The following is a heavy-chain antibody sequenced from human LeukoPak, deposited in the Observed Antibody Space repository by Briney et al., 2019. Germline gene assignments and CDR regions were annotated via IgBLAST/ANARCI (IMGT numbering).Heavy chain of an antibody. V-gene: IGHV4-59*01. CDR2: IYYSGST. CDR3: ARETPYYDYVWGSYRYNSAYFDY. J-gene: IGHJ4*02. Sequence: SETLSLTCTVSGGSISSYYWSWIRQPPGKGLEWIGYIYYSGSTNYNPSLKGRVTISVDTSKNQFSLKLSSVTAADTAVYYCARETPYYDYVWGSYRYNSAYFDYWGQGTLVTVSS. D-gene: IGHD3-16*02. CDR1: GGSISSYY.